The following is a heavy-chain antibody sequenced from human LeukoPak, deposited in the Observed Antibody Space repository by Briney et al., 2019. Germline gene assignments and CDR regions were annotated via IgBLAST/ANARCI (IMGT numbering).Heavy chain of an antibody. V-gene: IGHV3-53*01. D-gene: IGHD2/OR15-2a*01. Sequence: GGSLRLSCAASGFSVSSNYMSWVRQAPGKGLEWVSVIYSGDSTYNADSVKGRFTISRDSSKNTLYLQMNSLRAEDTAVYYCARFNSGPVSLFDIWGQGTMVTVSS. CDR1: GFSVSSNY. CDR3: ARFNSGPVSLFDI. CDR2: IYSGDST. J-gene: IGHJ3*02.